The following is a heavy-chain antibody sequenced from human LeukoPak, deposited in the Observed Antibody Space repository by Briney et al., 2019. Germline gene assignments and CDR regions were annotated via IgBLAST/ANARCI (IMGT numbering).Heavy chain of an antibody. V-gene: IGHV3-30*01. Sequence: GGSVRLSCVASGFIFSDHAFHWVRQSPDKGLEWVALIGSDGTKKYYVDSVQGRFTVSRENSKNTLFLQMNTVRADDTAVYFCARQMTSTRLFDSWGQGTLVTVS. D-gene: IGHD5/OR15-5a*01. J-gene: IGHJ4*02. CDR1: GFIFSDHA. CDR2: IGSDGTKK. CDR3: ARQMTSTRLFDS.